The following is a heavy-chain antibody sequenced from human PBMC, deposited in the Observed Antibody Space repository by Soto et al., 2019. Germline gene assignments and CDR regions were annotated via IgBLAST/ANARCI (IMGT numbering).Heavy chain of an antibody. J-gene: IGHJ4*02. Sequence: GWSLILSCAASGFLFSNFAMAWVRQAPGKGLEWLSLMSGTGDATFYAYSVKGRFTISRDNSKTIVYLHMNGLTFDDTDAYYCAKADSFWSGHSQNYSDHWGQGALVTVSS. CDR1: GFLFSNFA. CDR2: MSGTGDAT. D-gene: IGHD3-3*01. V-gene: IGHV3-23*01. CDR3: AKADSFWSGHSQNYSDH.